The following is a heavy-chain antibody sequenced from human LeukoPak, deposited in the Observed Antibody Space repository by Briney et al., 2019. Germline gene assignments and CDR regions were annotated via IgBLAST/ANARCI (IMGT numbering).Heavy chain of an antibody. D-gene: IGHD3/OR15-3a*01. V-gene: IGHV3-9*01. CDR1: GFTFDDYA. CDR2: ISWNSGSI. Sequence: GGSLRLSCAASGFTFDDYAMHWVRQAPGKGLEWVSGISWNSGSIGYADSVKGRFTISRDNAKNSLYLQMNSLRAEDTALYYCAKDSGTGGAFDIGGQGTMVTVSS. CDR3: AKDSGTGGAFDI. J-gene: IGHJ3*02.